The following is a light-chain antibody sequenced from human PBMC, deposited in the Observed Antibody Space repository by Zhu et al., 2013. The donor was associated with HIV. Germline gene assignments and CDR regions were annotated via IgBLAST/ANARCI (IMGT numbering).Light chain of an antibody. Sequence: EIVMTQSPATLSESPGERATLSCRASQSVSTSLAWYQQKPGQPPRLLIYATSTRATGTPARFSGSGSGTEFTLTITSLQSEDSAVYFCHQYNNWPITFGQGTRLEIK. CDR1: QSVSTS. CDR3: HQYNNWPIT. CDR2: ATS. V-gene: IGKV3D-15*01. J-gene: IGKJ5*01.